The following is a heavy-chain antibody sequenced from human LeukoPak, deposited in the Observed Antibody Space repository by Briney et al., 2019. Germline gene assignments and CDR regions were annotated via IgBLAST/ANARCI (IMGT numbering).Heavy chain of an antibody. CDR1: GFTFSDYY. J-gene: IGHJ1*01. CDR2: ISSSSSHI. Sequence: GGSLRLSCAASGFTFSDYYMNWVRQAPGKGLEWVSSISSSSSHIYYADSVKGRFTISRDNTRNSLYLQMNSLRAEDMAVYYCARGYCGGDCYGDWGQGTLVTVSS. V-gene: IGHV3-21*01. D-gene: IGHD2-21*02. CDR3: ARGYCGGDCYGD.